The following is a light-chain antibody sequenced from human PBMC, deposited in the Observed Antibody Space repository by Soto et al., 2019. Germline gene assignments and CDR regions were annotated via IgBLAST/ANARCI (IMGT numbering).Light chain of an antibody. CDR3: SSYTSSSTPYV. V-gene: IGLV2-14*01. Sequence: QSALTQPASVSGSPGQSITISCTGTSSDFGGYNYVSWYQQHPGKAPKLMIYEVSNRPSGVSNRFSGSKSDNTASLTISGLQAEDEADYYCSSYTSSSTPYVFGSGTKVTVL. CDR2: EVS. CDR1: SSDFGGYNY. J-gene: IGLJ1*01.